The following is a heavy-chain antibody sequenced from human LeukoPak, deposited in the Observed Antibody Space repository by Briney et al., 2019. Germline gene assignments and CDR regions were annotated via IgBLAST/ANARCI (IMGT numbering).Heavy chain of an antibody. J-gene: IGHJ3*02. CDR1: GFTFSSYT. D-gene: IGHD2-2*01. Sequence: PGGSLRLSCAASGFTFSSYTMSWVRQAPGKGLEWVSAISGSGGSTYYADSVKGRFTISRDNSKNTLYLQMNSLRAEDTAVYYCAKADTYCSSTSCYPLVAFDIWGQGTMVTVSS. CDR2: ISGSGGST. CDR3: AKADTYCSSTSCYPLVAFDI. V-gene: IGHV3-23*01.